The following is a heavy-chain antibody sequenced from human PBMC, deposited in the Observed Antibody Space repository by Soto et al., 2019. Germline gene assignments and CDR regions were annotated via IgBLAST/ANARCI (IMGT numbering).Heavy chain of an antibody. Sequence: EVQLVESGGGLVQPGRSLRLSCAASGFTFDDYTMHWVRQAPGKGLEWVSGISWNSGSIGYADSVKGRFTISRDNAKNSLYLQMNSLRAEDTALYYCAKDTAWAAREAGAFDIWGQGTMVTVSS. CDR2: ISWNSGSI. V-gene: IGHV3-9*01. CDR1: GFTFDDYT. D-gene: IGHD6-6*01. CDR3: AKDTAWAAREAGAFDI. J-gene: IGHJ3*02.